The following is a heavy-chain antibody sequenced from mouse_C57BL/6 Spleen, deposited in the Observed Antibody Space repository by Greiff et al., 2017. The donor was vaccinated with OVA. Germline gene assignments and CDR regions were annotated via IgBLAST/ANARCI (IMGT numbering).Heavy chain of an antibody. J-gene: IGHJ2*01. CDR1: GFTFSSYA. Sequence: EVKLVESGEGLVKPGGSLKLSCAASGFTFSSYAMSWVRQTPEKRLEWVAYISSGGDYIYYADTVQGRFTISRDNARNTLYLQMSSLKSEDTAREYCTEGGGGFDYWGQGTTLTVSS. CDR3: TEGGGGFDY. D-gene: IGHD1-1*02. V-gene: IGHV5-9-1*02. CDR2: ISSGGDYI.